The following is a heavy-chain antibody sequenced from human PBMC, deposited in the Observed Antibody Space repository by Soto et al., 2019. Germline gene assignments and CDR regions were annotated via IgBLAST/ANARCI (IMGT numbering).Heavy chain of an antibody. J-gene: IGHJ6*02. CDR2: ISRSSTGI. CDR3: ARGVTWGLDV. CDR1: GFTFSLYS. V-gene: IGHV3-48*01. Sequence: EVQLVESGGGLVQPGGSLRLSCAASGFTFSLYSMSWVRQAPGKGLEWASYISRSSTGIHYAGSVKGRFTISRDDATNSMHLQLNSLRGGDTAVYYCARGVTWGLDVWGQGATVSISS. D-gene: IGHD3-10*01.